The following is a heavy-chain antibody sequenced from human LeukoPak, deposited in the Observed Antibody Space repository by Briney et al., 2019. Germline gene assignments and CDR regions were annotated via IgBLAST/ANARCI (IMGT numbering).Heavy chain of an antibody. CDR2: IKQDGSEK. CDR1: GFNFSTYA. Sequence: GGSLRLSCAASGFNFSTYAMSWVRQAPGKGLEWVANIKQDGSEKYYVDSVKGRFTISRDNAKNSLYLQMNSLRAEDTAVYYCARDQRYCSSSSCPWEPFDYWGQGTLVTVSS. CDR3: ARDQRYCSSSSCPWEPFDY. V-gene: IGHV3-7*05. D-gene: IGHD2-2*01. J-gene: IGHJ4*02.